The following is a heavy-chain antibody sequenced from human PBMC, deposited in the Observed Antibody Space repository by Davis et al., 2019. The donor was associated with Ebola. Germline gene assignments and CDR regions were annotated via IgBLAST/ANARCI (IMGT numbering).Heavy chain of an antibody. D-gene: IGHD5-12*01. CDR2: ISSSSSYI. Sequence: PGGSLRLSCAASGFTFSSYSMNWVRQAPGKGLEWVSSISSSSSYIYYADSVKGRFTISRDNAKNSLYLQMNSLRAKDTAVYYCARVAVATINGHYYYGMDVWGQGTTVTVSS. J-gene: IGHJ6*02. V-gene: IGHV3-21*01. CDR3: ARVAVATINGHYYYGMDV. CDR1: GFTFSSYS.